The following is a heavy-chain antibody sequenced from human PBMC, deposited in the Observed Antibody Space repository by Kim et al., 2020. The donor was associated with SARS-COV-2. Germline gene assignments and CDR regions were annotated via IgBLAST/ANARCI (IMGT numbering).Heavy chain of an antibody. Sequence: SIGYADSLKGRFTIARDNVKNSLYLQMNSLRAEDTALYYCAKLNSDGFHIWGQGTMVTVSS. J-gene: IGHJ3*02. V-gene: IGHV3-9*01. CDR2: SI. CDR3: AKLNSDGFHI.